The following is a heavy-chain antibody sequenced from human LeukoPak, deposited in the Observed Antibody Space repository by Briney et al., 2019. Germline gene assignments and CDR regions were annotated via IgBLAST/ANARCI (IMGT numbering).Heavy chain of an antibody. J-gene: IGHJ4*02. D-gene: IGHD3-9*01. CDR3: ARGRYFDWCYFDY. CDR2: ISSSGSTI. Sequence: PGGSLRLSCAASRFTFSDYYMSWIRQAPGKGLEWVSYISSSGSTIYYADSVKGRFTISRDNAKNSLYLQMNSLRAEDTAVYYCARGRYFDWCYFDYWGQGTLVTVSS. V-gene: IGHV3-11*04. CDR1: RFTFSDYY.